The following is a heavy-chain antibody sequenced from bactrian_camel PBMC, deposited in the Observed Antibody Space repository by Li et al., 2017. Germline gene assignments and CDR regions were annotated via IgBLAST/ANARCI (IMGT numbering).Heavy chain of an antibody. CDR1: VSSANDYC. Sequence: DVQLVESGGGSVQAGGSLRLSCAVFVSSANDYCLGWFRQASGKEREWVGSLDSDGRINYADSVKGRFTISKDNRKNILYLQMNSLTPGDTAMYYCTARYEFGLGACRGVGGLGFWGQGTQVTVS. CDR2: LDSDGRI. J-gene: IGHJ6*01. V-gene: IGHV3S10*01. CDR3: TARYEFGLGACRGVGGLGF. D-gene: IGHD1*01.